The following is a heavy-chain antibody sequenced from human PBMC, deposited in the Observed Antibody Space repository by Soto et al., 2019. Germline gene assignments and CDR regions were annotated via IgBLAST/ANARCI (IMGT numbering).Heavy chain of an antibody. V-gene: IGHV3-11*01. CDR2: ISSSGSTI. D-gene: IGHD3-3*01. CDR3: AREVITIFGVAHDAFDI. Sequence: GSLRLSCAASGFTFSDYYMSWIRQAPGKGLEWVSYISSSGSTIYYADSVKGRFTISRDNAKNSLYLQMNSLRAEDTAVYYCAREVITIFGVAHDAFDIWGQGTMVTVSS. CDR1: GFTFSDYY. J-gene: IGHJ3*02.